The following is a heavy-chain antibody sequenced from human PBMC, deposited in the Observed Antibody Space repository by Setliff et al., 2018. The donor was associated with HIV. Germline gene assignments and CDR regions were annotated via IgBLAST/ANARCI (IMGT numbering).Heavy chain of an antibody. CDR3: ARENGWLFGWFDP. CDR2: ANHSGST. Sequence: SETLTLTCAVYGGSFSAYYWSWIRQPPGKGLEWIGDANHSGSTNYNPSLKSRVTISVDTSKNQFSLKLSSVTAADTAIYYCARENGWLFGWFDPWGQGTPVTVSS. CDR1: GGSFSAYY. J-gene: IGHJ5*02. V-gene: IGHV4-34*01. D-gene: IGHD3-22*01.